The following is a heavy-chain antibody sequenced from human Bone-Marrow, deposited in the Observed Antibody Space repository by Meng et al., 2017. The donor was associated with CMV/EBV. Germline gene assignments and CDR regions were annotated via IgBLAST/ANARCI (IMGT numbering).Heavy chain of an antibody. D-gene: IGHD6-13*01. CDR1: GITVSNNF. CDR2: IYSGGST. Sequence: GGSLRLSCAASGITVSNNFMSWVRQAPGKGLEWVSVIYSGGSTYYADSVKGRFTISRDNSKNTLYLQMNSLRAEDTAVYYCARGKYSSSWYGMDVWGQGTTVTVSS. J-gene: IGHJ6*02. V-gene: IGHV3-53*01. CDR3: ARGKYSSSWYGMDV.